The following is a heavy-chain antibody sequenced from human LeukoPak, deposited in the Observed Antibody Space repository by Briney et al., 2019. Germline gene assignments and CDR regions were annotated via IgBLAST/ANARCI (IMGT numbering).Heavy chain of an antibody. CDR1: GFTFSDSY. CDR3: AREGKGYDIWSGSLYYYMDV. CDR2: ISSSGSTI. J-gene: IGHJ6*03. Sequence: GGSLRLSCAASGFTFSDSYMSWIRQAPGKGLEWVSYISSSGSTIYYADSVKGRFTISRDNAKNSLYLQMNSLRAEDTAVYYCAREGKGYDIWSGSLYYYMDVWGKGTTVTVSS. D-gene: IGHD3-3*01. V-gene: IGHV3-11*04.